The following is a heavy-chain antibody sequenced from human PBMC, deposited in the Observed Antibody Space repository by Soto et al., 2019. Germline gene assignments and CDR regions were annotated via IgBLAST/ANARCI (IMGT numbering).Heavy chain of an antibody. V-gene: IGHV3-30*18. CDR2: ISYDGSNK. D-gene: IGHD1-1*01. CDR3: AKGAWATGTVTPYYGMDV. CDR1: GFTFGNYA. Sequence: GGSLRLSCAASGFTFGNYAMTWVRQAPGKGLEWVAVISYDGSNKYYADSVKGRFTISRDNSKNTLYLQMNSLRAEDTAVYYCAKGAWATGTVTPYYGMDVWGHGTTVTVSS. J-gene: IGHJ6*02.